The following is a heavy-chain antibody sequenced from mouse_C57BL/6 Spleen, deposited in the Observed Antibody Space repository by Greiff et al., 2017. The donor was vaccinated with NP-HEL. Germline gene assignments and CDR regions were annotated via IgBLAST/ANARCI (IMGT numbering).Heavy chain of an antibody. J-gene: IGHJ3*01. CDR2: IDPSDSYT. Sequence: VQLQQPGAELVKPGASVKLSCKASGYTFTSYWMQWVKQRPGQGLEWIGEIDPSDSYTNYNQKFKGKATLTVDTSSSTAYMQLSSLTSEDSAVYYCARDYYGTPFAYWGQGTLVTVSA. CDR1: GYTFTSYW. D-gene: IGHD1-1*01. CDR3: ARDYYGTPFAY. V-gene: IGHV1-50*01.